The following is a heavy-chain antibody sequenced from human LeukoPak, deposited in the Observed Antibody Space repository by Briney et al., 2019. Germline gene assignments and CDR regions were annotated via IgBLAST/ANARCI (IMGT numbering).Heavy chain of an antibody. CDR1: GGSFSGYY. J-gene: IGHJ5*02. V-gene: IGHV4-34*01. D-gene: IGHD3-3*01. CDR2: INHSGST. Sequence: SETLSLTCAVYGGSFSGYYWSWIRQPPGKGLEWIGEINHSGSTNYNPSLKSRVTISVDTSKDQFSLKLSSVTAADTAVYYCARVSPTYYDFWSGYATTGLDPWGQGTLVTVSS. CDR3: ARVSPTYYDFWSGYATTGLDP.